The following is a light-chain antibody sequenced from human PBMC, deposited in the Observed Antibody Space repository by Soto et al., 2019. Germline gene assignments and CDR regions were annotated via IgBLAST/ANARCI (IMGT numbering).Light chain of an antibody. Sequence: QSALTQPASVSGSPGQSITISCTGTSADVGAYNYVSWYQHHPGKAPKLIIYDVTNRPSGVSNRFSGSKSGNTASLTISGLQAEDEADYYCSLYTSSSTLLFGGGTQLTVL. CDR1: SADVGAYNY. J-gene: IGLJ2*01. CDR2: DVT. CDR3: SLYTSSSTLL. V-gene: IGLV2-14*01.